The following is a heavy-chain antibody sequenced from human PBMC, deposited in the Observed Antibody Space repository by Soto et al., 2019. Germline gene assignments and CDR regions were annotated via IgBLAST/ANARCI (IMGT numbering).Heavy chain of an antibody. CDR3: RSVSPDFDY. CDR2: IIPILGIA. J-gene: IGHJ4*02. Sequence: QVQLVQSGAEVKKPGSSVKVSCKASGGTFSSYTISWVRQAPGQGLEWMGRIIPILGIANYAQKFHGRVTITANKSTSTAYMELRSLRSEDSAVYFCRSVSPDFDYWGQGTLVTVSS. CDR1: GGTFSSYT. D-gene: IGHD1-20*01. V-gene: IGHV1-69*02.